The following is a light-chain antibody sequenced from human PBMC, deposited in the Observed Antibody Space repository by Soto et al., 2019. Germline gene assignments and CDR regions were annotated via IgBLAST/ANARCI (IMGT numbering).Light chain of an antibody. CDR3: QQYDASPLT. J-gene: IGKJ3*01. CDR1: QTLSINS. V-gene: IGKV3-20*01. Sequence: EIVLTQSPGTLSLSPGERATLSCRASQTLSINSLAWYQQKLGQPPRLLIYAASTRATDIPERFSGGGSGTDFSLSISSLEPDDFALYYCQQYDASPLTLGPGTTVEIK. CDR2: AAS.